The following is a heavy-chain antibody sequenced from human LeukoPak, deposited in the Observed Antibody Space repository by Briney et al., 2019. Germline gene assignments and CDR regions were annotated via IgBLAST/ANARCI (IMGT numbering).Heavy chain of an antibody. CDR2: ISYDGSNK. V-gene: IGHV3-30*01. D-gene: IGHD2-2*01. J-gene: IGHJ4*02. Sequence: GGSLRLSCAASGFTFSSYAMHWVRQAPGKGLEWVAVISYDGSNKYYADSVKGRFTISRDNSKNTLYLQMNSLGAEDTAVYYCARESTSRFFDYWGQGTLVTVSS. CDR1: GFTFSSYA. CDR3: ARESTSRFFDY.